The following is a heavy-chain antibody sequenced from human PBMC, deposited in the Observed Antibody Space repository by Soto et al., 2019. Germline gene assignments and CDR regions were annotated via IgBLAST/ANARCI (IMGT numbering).Heavy chain of an antibody. CDR1: GGSISSYY. J-gene: IGHJ4*02. D-gene: IGHD4-17*01. Sequence: QVQLQESGPGLVKPSETLSLTCTVSGGSISSYYWSWIRQPPGKGLEWIGYIYYSGSTNYNPSLKRRGTIPVDTSKNQFFLKLSSATGADTAVYACATGDYCGELDYWGQGTLVTVSS. CDR2: IYYSGST. CDR3: ATGDYCGELDY. V-gene: IGHV4-59*01.